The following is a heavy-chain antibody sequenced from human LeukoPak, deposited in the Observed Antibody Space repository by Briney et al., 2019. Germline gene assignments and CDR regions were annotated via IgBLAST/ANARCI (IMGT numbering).Heavy chain of an antibody. CDR1: GFTFSSYG. Sequence: PGGSLRLSCAASGFTFSSYGMHWVRQAPGKGLEWVSYISSSSSTIYYADSVMGRFTISRDNAKNSLYLQMNSLRAEDTAVYYCARERGGDFAWLSPTYYFDYWGQGTLVTVSS. CDR2: ISSSSSTI. CDR3: ARERGGDFAWLSPTYYFDY. D-gene: IGHD3-9*01. V-gene: IGHV3-48*01. J-gene: IGHJ4*02.